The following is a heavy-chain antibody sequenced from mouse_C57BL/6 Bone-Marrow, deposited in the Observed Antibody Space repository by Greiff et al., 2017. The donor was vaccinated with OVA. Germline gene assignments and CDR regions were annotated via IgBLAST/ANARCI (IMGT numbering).Heavy chain of an antibody. CDR2: ISSGGDYI. D-gene: IGHD2-4*01. V-gene: IGHV5-9-1*02. J-gene: IGHJ2*01. CDR3: TRVIYDYDRYYFDY. Sequence: EVKVEESGEGLVKPGGSLKLSCAASGFTFSSYAMSWVRQTPEKRLEWVAYISSGGDYIYYADTVKGRFTISRDNARNTLYLQMSSLKSEDTAMYYCTRVIYDYDRYYFDYWGQGTTLTVSS. CDR1: GFTFSSYA.